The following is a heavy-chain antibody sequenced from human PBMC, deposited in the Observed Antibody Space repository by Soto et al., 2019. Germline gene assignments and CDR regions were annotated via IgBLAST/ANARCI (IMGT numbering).Heavy chain of an antibody. D-gene: IGHD2-21*02. J-gene: IGHJ6*02. CDR2: IWYDGSNK. CDR3: ARDIVVVTVDDPYYYYGMDV. Sequence: QVQLVESGGGVVQPGRSLRLSCAASGFTFSSYGMHWVRQAPGKGLEWVAVIWYDGSNKYYADSVQGRFTISRDNSKNTLYLQMSSLRAEDTAVYYCARDIVVVTVDDPYYYYGMDVWCQGTTVTVSS. CDR1: GFTFSSYG. V-gene: IGHV3-33*01.